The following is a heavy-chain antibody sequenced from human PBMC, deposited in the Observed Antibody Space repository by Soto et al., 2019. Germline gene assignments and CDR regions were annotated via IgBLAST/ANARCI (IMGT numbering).Heavy chain of an antibody. Sequence: GGSLRLSCAASGFTFSSYAMSWVRQAPGKGLEWVSAISGSGGSTYYADSVKGRFTISRDNSKNTLYLQMNSLRAEDTAVYYCAKDGPDYREREGYYYGMDVWGQGTTVTVSS. V-gene: IGHV3-23*01. CDR2: ISGSGGST. CDR3: AKDGPDYREREGYYYGMDV. CDR1: GFTFSSYA. J-gene: IGHJ6*02. D-gene: IGHD4-4*01.